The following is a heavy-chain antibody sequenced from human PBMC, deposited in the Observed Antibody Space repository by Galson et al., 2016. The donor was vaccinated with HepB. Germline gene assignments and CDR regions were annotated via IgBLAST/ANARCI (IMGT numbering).Heavy chain of an antibody. J-gene: IGHJ6*02. CDR3: AKGLQYYSYALDV. Sequence: SLRLSCAASGFSFSDYGMSWVRQAPGKGLEWVSTTSGGDYSTYYADSVKGRFTISRDNSKNTLDLQMNSLRAEDAAIYYCAKGLQYYSYALDVWGQGTTVTVSS. CDR2: TSGGDYST. CDR1: GFSFSDYG. V-gene: IGHV3-23*01.